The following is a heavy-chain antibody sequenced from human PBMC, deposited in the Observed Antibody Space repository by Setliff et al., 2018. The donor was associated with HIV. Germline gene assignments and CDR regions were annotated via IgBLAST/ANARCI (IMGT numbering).Heavy chain of an antibody. V-gene: IGHV4-34*01. CDR2: VTHSGRT. D-gene: IGHD1-26*01. CDR1: GGSFSGYY. CDR3: ARESKGAMALEIFDY. Sequence: SETLSLTCAVYGGSFSGYYWSWIRQPPGKGLEWIGEVTHSGRTNYNPSLESRVTTSVDTSKKQFSLRLTSVTAEDTAVYYCARESKGAMALEIFDYWGQGTLVTVSS. J-gene: IGHJ4*02.